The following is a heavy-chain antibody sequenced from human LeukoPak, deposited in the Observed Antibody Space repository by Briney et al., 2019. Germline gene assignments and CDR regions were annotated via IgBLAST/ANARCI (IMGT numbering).Heavy chain of an antibody. J-gene: IGHJ4*02. CDR3: ARGVYIAAAQYAY. CDR2: IYYSGTT. Sequence: KTSETLSLTCTVSGGSISSYYWSWIRQPPGKGLEWIGYIYYSGTTNYNPSLKSRVTISVDTSKNQFSLKLGSVTAADTAVYYCARGVYIAAAQYAYWGQGTLVTVSS. CDR1: GGSISSYY. V-gene: IGHV4-59*01. D-gene: IGHD6-13*01.